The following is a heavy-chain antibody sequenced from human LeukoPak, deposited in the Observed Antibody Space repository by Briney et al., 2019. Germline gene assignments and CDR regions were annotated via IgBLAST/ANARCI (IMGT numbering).Heavy chain of an antibody. Sequence: GGSLRLSCAASGFTVNSYALTWVRQAPGKGLEWVSTISAYSGSTLYADSVKGRFTISRDISKNTLYLQMSSLRAEDTAVYYCARGPGRRYDSSGFDYWGQGTLVTVSS. V-gene: IGHV3-23*01. CDR2: ISAYSGST. CDR1: GFTVNSYA. J-gene: IGHJ4*02. CDR3: ARGPGRRYDSSGFDY. D-gene: IGHD3-22*01.